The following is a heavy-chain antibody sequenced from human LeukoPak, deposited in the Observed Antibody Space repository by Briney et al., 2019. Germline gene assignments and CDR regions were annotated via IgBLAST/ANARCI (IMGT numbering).Heavy chain of an antibody. Sequence: ASVKVSCKASAYTFTNYHIIWVRQATGQRLEWMGWMNPDSGNTDYAQKFQGRVTFTRNTSISTAYMELSSLTSEDTAVYYCARGKKWFGESTPLFWLDPWGQGTLVTVSS. CDR3: ARGKKWFGESTPLFWLDP. CDR2: MNPDSGNT. CDR1: AYTFTNYH. D-gene: IGHD3-10*01. V-gene: IGHV1-8*03. J-gene: IGHJ5*02.